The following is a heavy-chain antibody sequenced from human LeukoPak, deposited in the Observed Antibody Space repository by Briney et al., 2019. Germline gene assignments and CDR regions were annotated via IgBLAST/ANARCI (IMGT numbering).Heavy chain of an antibody. J-gene: IGHJ4*02. CDR2: IYHSGST. Sequence: PSETLPLTCAVSGYSISSGYYWGWIRQPPGKGLEWIGSIYHSGSTYYNPSLKSRVTISVDTSKNQFSLKLSSVTAADTAVYYCASFSYGPFDYWGQGTLVTVSS. D-gene: IGHD3-10*01. CDR1: GYSISSGYY. V-gene: IGHV4-38-2*01. CDR3: ASFSYGPFDY.